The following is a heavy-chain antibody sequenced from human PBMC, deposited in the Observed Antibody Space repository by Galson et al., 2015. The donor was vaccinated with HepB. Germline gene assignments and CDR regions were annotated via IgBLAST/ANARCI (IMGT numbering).Heavy chain of an antibody. D-gene: IGHD3-3*01. CDR3: ARDAGDYDFWSGYPRSENWFDP. Sequence: SLRLSCAASGFTFSSYWMSWVRQAPGKGLEWVANIKQDGSEKYYVDSVKGRFTISRDNAGNSLYLQMNSLRAEDTAVYYCARDAGDYDFWSGYPRSENWFDPWGQGTLVTVSS. CDR2: IKQDGSEK. V-gene: IGHV3-7*01. CDR1: GFTFSSYW. J-gene: IGHJ5*02.